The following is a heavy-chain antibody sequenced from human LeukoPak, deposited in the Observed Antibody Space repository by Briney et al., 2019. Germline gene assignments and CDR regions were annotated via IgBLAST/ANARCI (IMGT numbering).Heavy chain of an antibody. CDR3: APNWFDP. CDR2: ISSDGSTI. CDR1: GFTFRSYW. Sequence: GGSLRLSCAASGFTFRSYWMHWVRQAPGKGLVGVSRISSDGSTINYADTVKGRFTISRDNVNNTLYLQMNSLRAEDTAVYYCAPNWFDPWGQGTLVTVSS. V-gene: IGHV3-74*01. J-gene: IGHJ5*02.